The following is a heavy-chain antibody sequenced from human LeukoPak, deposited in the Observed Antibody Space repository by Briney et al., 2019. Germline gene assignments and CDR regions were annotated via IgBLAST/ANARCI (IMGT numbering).Heavy chain of an antibody. CDR2: IYRHGGT. CDR3: ARDVIYASEIYSYCDS. CDR1: GFTVSTNY. D-gene: IGHD3-16*01. V-gene: IGHV3-66*01. J-gene: IGHJ4*02. Sequence: GGSLRLSCAASGFTVSTNYVSWVRQAPGKGLEWVSVIYRHGGTAYADSVQGRFSISRDNSKSTVDLQMNSLRAEDTAVYYCARDVIYASEIYSYCDSWGQGTLVTVSS.